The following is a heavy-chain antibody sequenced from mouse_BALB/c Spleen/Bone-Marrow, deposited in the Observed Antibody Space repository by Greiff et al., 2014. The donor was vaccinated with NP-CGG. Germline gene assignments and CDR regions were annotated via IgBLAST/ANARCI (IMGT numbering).Heavy chain of an antibody. Sequence: EVQREESGGGLVKPGGSGKLSCAASGFTFSSFGMHWVRQAPEKGLEWVGYISSGSSTIYYADTVKGRFTISRDNSKNTLFLQMTSLRSEDTAMYYCARSLLRLSYAMDYWGQGTSVTVSS. CDR3: ARSLLRLSYAMDY. J-gene: IGHJ4*01. CDR2: ISSGSSTI. D-gene: IGHD1-2*01. V-gene: IGHV5-17*02. CDR1: GFTFSSFG.